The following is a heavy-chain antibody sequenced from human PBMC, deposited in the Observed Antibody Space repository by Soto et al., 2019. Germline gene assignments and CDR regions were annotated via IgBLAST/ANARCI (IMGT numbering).Heavy chain of an antibody. V-gene: IGHV3-21*01. CDR2: ISSDGGHI. J-gene: IGHJ4*02. CDR1: GFALSVHR. D-gene: IGHD3-10*01. Sequence: EVNLVESGGGLVKPGGSLRLSCAASGFALSVHRMNWVRQAQGKGLEWVSCISSDGGHISYADSVKGRFSISRENAKNSLHLQMDSLRVENTAIYYCVRVIGSIGSASDYWGQGTLVTVSS. CDR3: VRVIGSIGSASDY.